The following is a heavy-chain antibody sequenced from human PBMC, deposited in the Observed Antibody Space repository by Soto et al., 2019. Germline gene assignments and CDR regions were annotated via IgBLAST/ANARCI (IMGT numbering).Heavy chain of an antibody. CDR3: ARGDRYSGSFSDYFDP. J-gene: IGHJ5*02. V-gene: IGHV4-30-2*01. CDR1: GASISTGGYS. Sequence: SETLSLTCIVSGASISTGGYSWSWIRQPPGKGPEWIGYIYESGITYYKPSLKSRASISMDKSRNQFSVRLTSVTAADTAVYFCARGDRYSGSFSDYFDPWGQGTLVTVSS. D-gene: IGHD1-26*01. CDR2: IYESGIT.